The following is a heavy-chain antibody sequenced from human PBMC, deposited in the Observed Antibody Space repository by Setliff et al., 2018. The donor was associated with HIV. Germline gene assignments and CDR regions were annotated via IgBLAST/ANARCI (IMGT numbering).Heavy chain of an antibody. V-gene: IGHV1-18*01. Sequence: EASVKVSCKASGYTFTTYDITWVRQAPGQGLEWLGWISPYNGHTNFAQKFQGRVTMTTDTATSTAYMEVRSLRSDDTAVYYCARTDYGGNSGGQSFDYWGQGTLVTVSS. J-gene: IGHJ4*02. D-gene: IGHD4-17*01. CDR1: GYTFTTYD. CDR3: ARTDYGGNSGGQSFDY. CDR2: ISPYNGHT.